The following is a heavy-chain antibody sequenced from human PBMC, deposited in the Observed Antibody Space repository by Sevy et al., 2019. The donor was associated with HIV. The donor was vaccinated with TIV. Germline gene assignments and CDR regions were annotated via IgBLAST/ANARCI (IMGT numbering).Heavy chain of an antibody. CDR2: VNQDGSQK. CDR3: ARELWPGDY. Sequence: GGSLRLSCAASGFTFSDYYKGWVRQAPGKGLEWVANVNQDGSQKHYVGSVKGRFSVSRDNAKNSVYLQMNRLRVDDTGIYYCARELWPGDYWGQGTLVTVSS. D-gene: IGHD2-21*01. V-gene: IGHV3-7*01. CDR1: GFTFSDYY. J-gene: IGHJ4*02.